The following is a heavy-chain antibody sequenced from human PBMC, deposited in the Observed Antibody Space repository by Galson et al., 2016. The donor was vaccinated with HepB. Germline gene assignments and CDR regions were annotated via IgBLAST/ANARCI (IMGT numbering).Heavy chain of an antibody. CDR1: GFTFSSYG. CDR3: AKNDILTGYSAFDY. D-gene: IGHD3-9*01. Sequence: SLRLPCAASGFTFSSYGLNWVRQAPGKGLEWVAVISYDGSKKYYADSAKGRFTISRDNSKNTLYLQRNSLRAEDTAVYYCAKNDILTGYSAFDYWGQGTLVTVSS. CDR2: ISYDGSKK. V-gene: IGHV3-30*18. J-gene: IGHJ4*02.